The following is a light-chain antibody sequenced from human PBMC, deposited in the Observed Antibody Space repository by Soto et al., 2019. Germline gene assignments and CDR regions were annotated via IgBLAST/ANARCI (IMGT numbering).Light chain of an antibody. CDR1: QSFRGL. CDR3: QQRHMRPIT. Sequence: IVLPQSPYTLSLSTGERATLSCRVSQSFRGLLAWYQQKPGQAPRLLIYDAYNRATGIPPRFSGSGSGTDFTLTISSLEPGDSAVYYCQQRHMRPITFGQGTRLEI. CDR2: DAY. V-gene: IGKV3-11*01. J-gene: IGKJ5*01.